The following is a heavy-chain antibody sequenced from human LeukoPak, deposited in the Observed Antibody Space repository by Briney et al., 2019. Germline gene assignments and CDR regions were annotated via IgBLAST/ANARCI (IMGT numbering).Heavy chain of an antibody. CDR3: VRGPTRSCGYGVDY. CDR1: GFTFNTYW. J-gene: IGHJ4*02. V-gene: IGHV3-74*01. CDR2: INSDGTTT. Sequence: PGGSLRLSCAASGFTFNTYWMHWVRQAPGKGLVWVSRINSDGTTTNYADSVEGRFTISRDNAKNTLFLQLNSLRVEDTAVHYCVRGPTRSCGYGVDYWGQGTLVTVSS. D-gene: IGHD5-12*01.